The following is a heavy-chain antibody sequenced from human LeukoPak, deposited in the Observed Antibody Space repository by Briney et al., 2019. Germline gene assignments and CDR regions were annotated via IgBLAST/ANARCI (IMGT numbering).Heavy chain of an antibody. CDR3: ARVGIVRLLRTDAFDI. V-gene: IGHV1-2*02. CDR1: GYTFTGYY. J-gene: IGHJ3*02. D-gene: IGHD5-12*01. Sequence: ASVKVSCKASGYTFTGYYMHWVRQGPGQGLEWMGWINPNSDGTNYAQKFQGRVTMTRDTSISTAYMELSRLRSDDTAVYYCARVGIVRLLRTDAFDIWGQGTMVTVSS. CDR2: INPNSDGT.